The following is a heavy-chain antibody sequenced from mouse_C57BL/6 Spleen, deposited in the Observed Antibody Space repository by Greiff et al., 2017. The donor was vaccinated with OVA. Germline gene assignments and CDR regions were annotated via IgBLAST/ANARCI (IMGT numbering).Heavy chain of an antibody. CDR3: ARLGYGSSHWYFDV. V-gene: IGHV1-53*01. D-gene: IGHD1-1*01. Sequence: QVQLQQPGTELVKPGASVKLSCKASGYTFTSYWMHWVKQRPGQGLEWIGNINPSNGGTNYNEKFKSKATLTVDKPSSTAYMQLSSRTSEDSAVYYCARLGYGSSHWYFDVWGTGTTVTVSS. CDR2: INPSNGGT. J-gene: IGHJ1*03. CDR1: GYTFTSYW.